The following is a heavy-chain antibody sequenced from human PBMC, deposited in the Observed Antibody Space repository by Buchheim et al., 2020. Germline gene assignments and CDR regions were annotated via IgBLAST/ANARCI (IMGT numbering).Heavy chain of an antibody. CDR2: VKSKKDGETR. J-gene: IGHJ4*02. Sequence: EVQLVESGGGLVKPGGSLRLSCAASGFSFSRAWMNWVRQAPGKGLEWVGRVKSKKDGETRDYAAPVKGRFTVSRDDSKNTLFLQMNSLQIEDTAVYFCVTDPRTKRLALWNDYWGQGTL. CDR3: VTDPRTKRLALWNDY. V-gene: IGHV3-15*07. CDR1: GFSFSRAW. D-gene: IGHD6-25*01.